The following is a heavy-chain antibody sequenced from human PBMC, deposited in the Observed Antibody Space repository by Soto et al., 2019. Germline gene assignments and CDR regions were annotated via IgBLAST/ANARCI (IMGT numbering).Heavy chain of an antibody. CDR2: ISSSSSYI. CDR1: GFTFSSYS. V-gene: IGHV3-21*01. Sequence: PWGSLRLSCAASGFTFSSYSMNWVRQAPGKGLEWVSSISSSSSYIYYADSVKGRFTISRDNAKNSLYLQMNSLRAEDTAVYYCARDLLLGDTAMARYYYYYYGMDVWGQGTTVTVSS. CDR3: ARDLLLGDTAMARYYYYYYGMDV. D-gene: IGHD5-18*01. J-gene: IGHJ6*02.